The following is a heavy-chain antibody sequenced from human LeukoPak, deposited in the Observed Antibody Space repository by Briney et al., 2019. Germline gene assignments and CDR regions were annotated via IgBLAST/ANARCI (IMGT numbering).Heavy chain of an antibody. CDR2: VSYDGTDT. CDR3: AKDLSSAITSALVLDV. CDR1: GFTFTNYA. Sequence: PGGSLRLSCAASGFTFTNYAMNWVRQAPGKGLEWVATVSYDGTDTSYADSVKGRFAIFRDNSKNTLYLQMNSLRTEDTALYYCAKDLSSAITSALVLDVWGQGTTVIVS. V-gene: IGHV3-30-3*02. J-gene: IGHJ6*02. D-gene: IGHD3-22*01.